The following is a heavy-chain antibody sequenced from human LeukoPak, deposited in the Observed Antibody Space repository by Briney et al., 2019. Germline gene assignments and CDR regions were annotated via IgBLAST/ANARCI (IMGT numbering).Heavy chain of an antibody. CDR1: GFTFSSYG. V-gene: IGHV3-30*02. D-gene: IGHD6-19*01. CDR3: ASGYSSGWYWLDY. Sequence: GGSLRLSCAASGFTFSSYGMHWVRQAPGKGLEWVAFIRYDGSNKYYADSVKGRFTISRDNSKNTLYLQMNSLRAEDTAVYYCASGYSSGWYWLDYWGQGTLVTVSS. J-gene: IGHJ4*02. CDR2: IRYDGSNK.